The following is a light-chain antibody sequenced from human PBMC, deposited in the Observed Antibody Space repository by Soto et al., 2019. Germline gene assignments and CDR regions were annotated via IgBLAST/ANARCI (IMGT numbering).Light chain of an antibody. CDR3: QHRSSRPLP. J-gene: IGKJ4*01. Sequence: DFQWTPYHSTLSASVGDRVTITCRASQSISSWLAWYQQKPGKAPKLLIYDASSLESGVPSRFSGSGSGTDFTLTISSLEPEDFAGYCCQHRSSRPLPFSGGTKVDI. CDR1: QSISSW. CDR2: DAS. V-gene: IGKV1-5*01.